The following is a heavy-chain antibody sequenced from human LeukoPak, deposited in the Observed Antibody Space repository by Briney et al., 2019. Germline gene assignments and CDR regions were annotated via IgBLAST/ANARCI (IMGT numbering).Heavy chain of an antibody. CDR2: ISGSGGST. J-gene: IGHJ4*02. V-gene: IGHV3-23*01. D-gene: IGHD5-18*01. CDR1: GFTFSSYG. Sequence: PGGSLRLSCAASGFTFSSYGMSWVRQAPGKGLEWVSAISGSGGSTYYADSVKGRFTISRDNSKNTLYLQMNSLRAEDTAVYYCARDGYSYGPVDYWGQGTLVTVSS. CDR3: ARDGYSYGPVDY.